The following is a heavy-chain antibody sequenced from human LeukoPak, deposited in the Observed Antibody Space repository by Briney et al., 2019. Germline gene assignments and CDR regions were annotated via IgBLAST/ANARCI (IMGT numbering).Heavy chain of an antibody. CDR1: GGTFSSYA. J-gene: IGHJ4*02. Sequence: ASVKVSCKASGGTFSSYAISWVRQAPGQGLEWMGWINPNSGGTNYAQKFQGRVTMTRDTSISTAYMELSRLRSDDTAVYYCASGTYYYGSGSYYTDWGQGTLVTVPS. CDR3: ASGTYYYGSGSYYTD. CDR2: INPNSGGT. V-gene: IGHV1-2*02. D-gene: IGHD3-10*01.